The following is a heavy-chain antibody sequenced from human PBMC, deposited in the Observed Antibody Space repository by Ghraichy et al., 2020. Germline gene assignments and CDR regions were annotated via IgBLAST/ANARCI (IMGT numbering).Heavy chain of an antibody. Sequence: GGSLRLSCAASGSTVSSNYMSWVRQAPGKGLEWVSVIYSGGSTYYADSVKGRFTISRDNSKNTLYLQMNSLRAEDTAVYYCARDLGTAAALDAFDIWGQGTMVTVSS. CDR3: ARDLGTAAALDAFDI. J-gene: IGHJ3*02. V-gene: IGHV3-53*01. D-gene: IGHD6-13*01. CDR2: IYSGGST. CDR1: GSTVSSNY.